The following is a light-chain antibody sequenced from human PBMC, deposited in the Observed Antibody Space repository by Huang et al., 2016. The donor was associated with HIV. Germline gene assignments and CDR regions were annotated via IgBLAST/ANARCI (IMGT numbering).Light chain of an antibody. CDR3: LQYNSFPWT. CDR1: ERCSSW. CDR2: TTS. V-gene: IGKV1-5*03. J-gene: IGKJ1*01. Sequence: DIQMTQSPSTLSASVGDRVTISCRASERCSSWLAWYQHQPGKAPKLLIYTTSRLQSGVPSRFSGSGSGAEFTLTISSLQPDDFATYYCLQYNSFPWTFGQGTTVEI.